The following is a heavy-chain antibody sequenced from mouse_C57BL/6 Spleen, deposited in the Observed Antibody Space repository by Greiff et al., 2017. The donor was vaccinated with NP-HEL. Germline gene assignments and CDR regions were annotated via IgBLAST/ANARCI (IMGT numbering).Heavy chain of an antibody. CDR2: INPGSGGT. D-gene: IGHD4-1*01. CDR1: GYAFTNYL. J-gene: IGHJ4*01. V-gene: IGHV1-54*01. CDR3: ARRTGYYAMDY. Sequence: VQLVESGAELVRPGTSVKVSCKASGYAFTNYLIEWVKQRPGQGLEWIGVINPGSGGTNYNEKFKGKATLTADKSSSTAYMQLSSLTSEDSAVYFCARRTGYYAMDYWGQGTSVTVSS.